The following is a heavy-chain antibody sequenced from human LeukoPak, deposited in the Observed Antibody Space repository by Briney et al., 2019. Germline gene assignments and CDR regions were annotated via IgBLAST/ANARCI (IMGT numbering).Heavy chain of an antibody. V-gene: IGHV1-18*01. CDR1: GYTFTSYG. CDR3: ERDSKDPDWDLDAFDI. J-gene: IGHJ3*02. D-gene: IGHD3-9*01. CDR2: ISAYNGNT. Sequence: GASVKLSRKASGYTFTSYGISWVRQAPGQGLEWMGWISAYNGNTNYAQKLQGRVTMTTDTSTSTAYMELRSLRSDDTDVYYCERDSKDPDWDLDAFDIWGQGTMVTVSS.